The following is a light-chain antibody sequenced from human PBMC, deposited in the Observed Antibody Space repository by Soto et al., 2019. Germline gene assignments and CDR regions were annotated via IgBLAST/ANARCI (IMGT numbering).Light chain of an antibody. J-gene: IGLJ2*01. CDR2: DVS. CDR3: CSYAGSYPWDVV. Sequence: QSALTQPRSVSGSPGQSVTISCTGTSSDVGGYNYVSWYQQHPGKAPKLMIYDVSKRPSGVPDRFSGSKSGNTASLTISGLQAEDEADYYCCSYAGSYPWDVVFGGGTKLTVL. CDR1: SSDVGGYNY. V-gene: IGLV2-11*01.